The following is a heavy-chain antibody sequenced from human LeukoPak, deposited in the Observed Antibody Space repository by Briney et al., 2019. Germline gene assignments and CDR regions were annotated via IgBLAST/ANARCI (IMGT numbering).Heavy chain of an antibody. CDR3: AKADSGVNTAVDY. V-gene: IGHV3-23*01. Sequence: GGSLRLSCAAPGFTFSSYAMSWVRQAPGKGLEWVSTFSGSGDSTYYAASVKGRFAISRDNSKNTLYLQMSSLRAEDTAVYYCAKADSGVNTAVDYWGQGTLVTVSS. CDR2: FSGSGDST. CDR1: GFTFSSYA. D-gene: IGHD4-17*01. J-gene: IGHJ4*02.